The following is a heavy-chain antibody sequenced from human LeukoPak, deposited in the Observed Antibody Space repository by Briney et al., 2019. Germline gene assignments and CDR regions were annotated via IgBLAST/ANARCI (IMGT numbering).Heavy chain of an antibody. CDR1: GYTFTGYY. J-gene: IGHJ4*02. V-gene: IGHV1-2*02. D-gene: IGHD7-27*01. Sequence: ASVKVSCKASGYTFTGYYMHWVRQAPGQGLEWMGWINPNSGGTNYAQKFQGRVTMTRDTSISTAYMELSRLRSDDTAVYYCARDLPLTGGVDYWGQGTLVTVSS. CDR3: ARDLPLTGGVDY. CDR2: INPNSGGT.